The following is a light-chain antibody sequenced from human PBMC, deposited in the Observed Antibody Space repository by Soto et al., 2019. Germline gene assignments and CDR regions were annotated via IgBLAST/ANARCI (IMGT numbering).Light chain of an antibody. Sequence: DIQMTKSPSSVYASIGDSVTITCRASQNIGTRLAWIHQKPGKPPKLLIEAGSTLEIGVPSTYTGSGSGTEFSLTISSLGPVDCATYYRLQVANFRRTFGQGTKVDI. J-gene: IGKJ1*01. CDR2: AGS. CDR1: QNIGTR. V-gene: IGKV1-12*01. CDR3: LQVANFRRT.